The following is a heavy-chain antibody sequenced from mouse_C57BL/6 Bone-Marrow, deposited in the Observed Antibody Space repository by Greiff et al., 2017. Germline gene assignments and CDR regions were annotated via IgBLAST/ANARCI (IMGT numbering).Heavy chain of an antibody. Sequence: QVQLQQSGAELVKPGASVKISCKASGYAFSSYWMNWVKQRPGKGLEWIGQIYPGDGDTNYNGKFKGKATLTADNSSSTAYMQLSSLTSEDSAVYFCARCPSTVVATEAMDYWGQGTSVTVSS. V-gene: IGHV1-80*01. CDR3: ARCPSTVVATEAMDY. D-gene: IGHD1-1*01. CDR2: IYPGDGDT. CDR1: GYAFSSYW. J-gene: IGHJ4*01.